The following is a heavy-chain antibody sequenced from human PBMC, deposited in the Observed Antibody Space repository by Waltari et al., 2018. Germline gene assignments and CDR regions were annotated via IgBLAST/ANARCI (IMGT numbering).Heavy chain of an antibody. CDR3: ARDMSSGSPEYYYGMDV. J-gene: IGHJ6*02. D-gene: IGHD3-10*01. Sequence: QVQLVQSGAEVKKPGSSVKVSCKASGGTFSSYAISWVRQAPGQGLEWMGRIIPSLGIANYEQKFQGSVTITADKSTRTAYMELSSLRSEDTAVYYCARDMSSGSPEYYYGMDVWGQGTTVTVSS. V-gene: IGHV1-69*09. CDR2: IIPSLGIA. CDR1: GGTFSSYA.